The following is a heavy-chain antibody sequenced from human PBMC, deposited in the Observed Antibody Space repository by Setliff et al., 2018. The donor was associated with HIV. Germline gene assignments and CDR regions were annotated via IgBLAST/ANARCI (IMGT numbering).Heavy chain of an antibody. CDR1: GGSFSGYY. Sequence: ASETLSLTCAVYGGSFSGYYWSWIRQPPGKGLEWIGEINHSGSTNYNPSLKSRVTISVDTSKNQFSLKLSSVTAADTAVYYCAREISREYSSGDYGGDFGYWGQGTLVTVSS. CDR3: AREISREYSSGDYGGDFGY. V-gene: IGHV4-34*01. D-gene: IGHD6-19*01. CDR2: INHSGST. J-gene: IGHJ4*02.